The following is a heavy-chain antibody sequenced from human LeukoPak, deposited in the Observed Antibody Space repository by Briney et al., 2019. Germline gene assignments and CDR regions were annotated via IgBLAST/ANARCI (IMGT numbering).Heavy chain of an antibody. CDR2: IVVGSGNT. J-gene: IGHJ3*02. CDR1: GFTFTSSA. Sequence: SVKVSCKASGFTFTSSAMQWVRQARGQRLEWIGWIVVGSGNTNYAQKFQERVTITRDMSTSTAYMELSSLRSEDTAVYYCARRPVGGYSYGLNDAFDIWGQGTMVTVSS. CDR3: ARRPVGGYSYGLNDAFDI. V-gene: IGHV1-58*02. D-gene: IGHD5-18*01.